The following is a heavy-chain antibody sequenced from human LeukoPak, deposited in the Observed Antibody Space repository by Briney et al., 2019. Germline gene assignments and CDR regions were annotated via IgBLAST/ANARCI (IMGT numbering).Heavy chain of an antibody. CDR1: GYTFTGYY. J-gene: IGHJ4*02. CDR3: ARGGSSWYEGYSYGLYYFDY. V-gene: IGHV1-2*04. CDR2: INPNSGGT. Sequence: ASVKVSCKASGYTFTGYYMHWVRQAPGQGLEWMGWINPNSGGTNYAQKFQGWVTMTRDTSISTAYMELSRLRSDDTAVYYCARGGSSWYEGYSYGLYYFDYWGQGTLVTVSS. D-gene: IGHD5-18*01.